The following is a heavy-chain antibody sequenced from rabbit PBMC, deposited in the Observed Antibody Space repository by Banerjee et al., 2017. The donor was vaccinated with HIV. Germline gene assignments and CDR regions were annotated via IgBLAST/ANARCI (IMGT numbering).Heavy chain of an antibody. CDR3: ARDRGVMPAFNL. Sequence: QEHLEESGGDLVKPEGSLTLTCTASGFSFSSNYWLCWVRQAPGKGLEWIACIGAGSGSAYYASWVNGRFTISSHNAQNTLYLQLNSLTAADSATYFCARDRGVMPAFNLWGQGTLVTVS. CDR1: GFSFSSNYW. J-gene: IGHJ4*01. V-gene: IGHV1S45*01. CDR2: IGAGSGSA.